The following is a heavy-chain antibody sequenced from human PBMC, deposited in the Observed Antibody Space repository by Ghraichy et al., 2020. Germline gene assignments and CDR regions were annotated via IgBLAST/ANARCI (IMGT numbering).Heavy chain of an antibody. J-gene: IGHJ6*02. CDR1: GFTFSSYA. D-gene: IGHD5-24*01. Sequence: GGSLRLSCAASGFTFSSYAMSWVRQAPGKGLEWVSAISGSGGSTYYADSVKGRFTISRDNSKNTLYLQMNSLRAEDTAVYYCAKSRRDGYNLGAYYYGMDVWGQGTTVTVSS. V-gene: IGHV3-23*01. CDR2: ISGSGGST. CDR3: AKSRRDGYNLGAYYYGMDV.